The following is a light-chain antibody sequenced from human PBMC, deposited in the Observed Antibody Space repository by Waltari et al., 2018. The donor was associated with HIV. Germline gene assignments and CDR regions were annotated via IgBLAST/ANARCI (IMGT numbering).Light chain of an antibody. CDR1: SGHINYV. CDR3: QTWGTGIQV. V-gene: IGLV4-69*01. Sequence: QVVLTQPPSASASLGASVKLTCTLSSGHINYVIAWHQQQPKKGPRFLMKLNSDGRHSKGNGIPDRFSGASSRAERYLTISSLQSEDEGDYFCQTWGTGIQVFGGGTRLTVL. J-gene: IGLJ2*01. CDR2: LNSDGRH.